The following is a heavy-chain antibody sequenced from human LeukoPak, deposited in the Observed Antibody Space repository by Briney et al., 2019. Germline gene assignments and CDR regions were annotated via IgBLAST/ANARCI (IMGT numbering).Heavy chain of an antibody. V-gene: IGHV3-48*01. CDR2: ISSSSSTI. D-gene: IGHD3-10*01. CDR1: GFTFSSYS. Sequence: GGSLRLSCAASGFTFSSYSMNWVRQAPGKGLEWVSYISSSSSTIYYADSVKGRFTISRDNAKNSLYLQMNSLRAEDTAAYYCARGTLWFGELRGFDYWGQGTLVTVSS. CDR3: ARGTLWFGELRGFDY. J-gene: IGHJ4*02.